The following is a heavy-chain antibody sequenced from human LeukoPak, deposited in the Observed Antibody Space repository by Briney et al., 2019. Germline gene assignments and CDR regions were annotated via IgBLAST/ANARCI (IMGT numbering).Heavy chain of an antibody. Sequence: GGSLRLSCAASGFTFSSYSMNWVRQAPGKGLEPVSYISGSGNSISYADSVRGRFTISRDNAKNTLYLQMNSLRAEDTAVYYCARVRWGGLYYFDYWGQGTLVTVSS. CDR3: ARVRWGGLYYFDY. V-gene: IGHV3-48*04. D-gene: IGHD3-16*01. CDR2: ISGSGNSI. CDR1: GFTFSSYS. J-gene: IGHJ4*02.